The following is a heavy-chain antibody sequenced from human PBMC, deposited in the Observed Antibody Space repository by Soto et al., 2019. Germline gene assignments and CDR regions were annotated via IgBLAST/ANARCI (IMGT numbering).Heavy chain of an antibody. CDR2: IYPGDSDT. CDR1: GYSFTSYW. V-gene: IGHV5-51*01. CDR3: ARHSVRMVRGATPYGMDV. D-gene: IGHD3-10*01. Sequence: GESLKISCKGSGYSFTSYWIGWVRQMPGKGLEWMGIIYPGDSDTIYGPYFKGQVTSSADKSISTAYLQWSSLKASDPAMYYCARHSVRMVRGATPYGMDVWGQGTSVTVSS. J-gene: IGHJ6*02.